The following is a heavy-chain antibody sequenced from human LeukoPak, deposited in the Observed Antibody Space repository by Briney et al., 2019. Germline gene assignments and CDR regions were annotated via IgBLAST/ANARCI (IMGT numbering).Heavy chain of an antibody. CDR2: INSDGSTT. CDR1: GFTFSSHW. CDR3: TRAQSGGSDY. J-gene: IGHJ4*02. D-gene: IGHD3-16*01. Sequence: GGSLRLSCAASGFTFSSHWIYWVRQAPGKGLVWVSRINSDGSTTSYADSVKGRFTVSRDNAKNTLHLQMNSLRAEDTAVYYCTRAQSGGSDYWGQGTLVTVSS. V-gene: IGHV3-74*01.